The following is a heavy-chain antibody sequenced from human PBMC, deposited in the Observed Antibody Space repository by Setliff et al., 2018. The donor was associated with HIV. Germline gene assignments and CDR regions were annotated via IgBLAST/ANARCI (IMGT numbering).Heavy chain of an antibody. D-gene: IGHD3-22*01. Sequence: SETLSLTCSVSGYSINNGYYWGWIRQPPGKGLEWVATIYQNGNTYYSPSLESRVSVSMDMSRNQFSVKLNSATAADTAVYYCARQAWHYDRDGYFIDYWGQGKLVTVSS. CDR1: GYSINNGYY. CDR2: IYQNGNT. CDR3: ARQAWHYDRDGYFIDY. V-gene: IGHV4-38-2*02. J-gene: IGHJ4*02.